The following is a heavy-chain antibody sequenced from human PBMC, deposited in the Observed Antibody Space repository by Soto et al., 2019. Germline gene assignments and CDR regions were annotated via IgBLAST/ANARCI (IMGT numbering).Heavy chain of an antibody. CDR1: GGSISSYY. V-gene: IGHV4-59*08. J-gene: IGHJ6*03. CDR3: ARHHIAAAGPRPPYHSYYMDV. D-gene: IGHD6-13*01. Sequence: PSETLSLTCTVSGGSISSYYWSWIRQPPGKGLEWIGYIYYSGSTNYNPSLKSRVTISVDTSKNQFSLKLSSVTAADTAVYYCARHHIAAAGPRPPYHSYYMDVWGKGTTVTVSS. CDR2: IYYSGST.